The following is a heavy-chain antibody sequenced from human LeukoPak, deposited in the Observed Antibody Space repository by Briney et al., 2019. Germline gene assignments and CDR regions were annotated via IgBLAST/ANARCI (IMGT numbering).Heavy chain of an antibody. Sequence: GFTFXXYAMRWXGXAQGKGVEWGSAISCSGSTTYYAASLKGRFTISRDNSKHTLYLQMNSLRAEDTAVYYCAKRPIVVVPAAPYYFDYWGQGTLVTVSS. CDR3: AKRPIVVVPAAPYYFDY. CDR2: ISCSGSTT. D-gene: IGHD2-2*01. J-gene: IGHJ4*02. CDR1: GFTFXXYA. V-gene: IGHV3-23*01.